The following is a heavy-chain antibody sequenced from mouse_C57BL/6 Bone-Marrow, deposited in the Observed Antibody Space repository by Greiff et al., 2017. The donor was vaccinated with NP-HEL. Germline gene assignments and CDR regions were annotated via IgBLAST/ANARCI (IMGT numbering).Heavy chain of an antibody. V-gene: IGHV14-2*01. CDR1: GFNIKDYY. Sequence: EVQLQQSGAELVKPGASVKLSCTASGFNIKDYYMHWVKQRTEQGLEWIGRIDPEDGDTKYAPKFQGKATITADTSSNTAYLQLSSLTSEDPAVYYCARQYYGSSYWYFDVWGTGTTVTVSS. CDR2: IDPEDGDT. CDR3: ARQYYGSSYWYFDV. J-gene: IGHJ1*03. D-gene: IGHD1-1*01.